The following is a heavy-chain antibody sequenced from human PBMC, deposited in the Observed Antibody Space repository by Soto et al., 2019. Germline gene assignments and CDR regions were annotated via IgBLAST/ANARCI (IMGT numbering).Heavy chain of an antibody. CDR2: ISRGSDDI. D-gene: IGHD6-19*01. V-gene: IGHV3-23*01. CDR1: GFTSHIYP. CDR3: ARRAERWLPEEY. J-gene: IGHJ4*02. Sequence: EVQLLESGGGLVQPGGSLRLSCAASGFTSHIYPMTWVRQTPGKGLEWVSTISRGSDDIQYADSVKGRFTLTRDDSKKTLYLQMPGLRAEASAVYDCARRAERWLPEEYWGQGTLVTVSS.